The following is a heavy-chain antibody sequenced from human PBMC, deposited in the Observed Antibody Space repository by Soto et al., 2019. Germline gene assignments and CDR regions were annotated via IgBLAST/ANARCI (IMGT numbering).Heavy chain of an antibody. CDR3: VRGSGAKLSSS. J-gene: IGHJ4*02. Sequence: SVKVSCKASGGTFSSYRINWVRQAPGQGLEWVGGIVPIYRTADYAQKFQGRVTITADESARTSYMELRSLKSQDTAVYYCVRGSGAKLSSSWGQGTLVTVS. V-gene: IGHV1-69*13. D-gene: IGHD6-13*01. CDR2: IVPIYRTA. CDR1: GGTFSSYR.